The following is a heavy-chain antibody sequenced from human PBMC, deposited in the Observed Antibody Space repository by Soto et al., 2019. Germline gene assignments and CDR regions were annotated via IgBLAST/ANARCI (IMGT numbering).Heavy chain of an antibody. V-gene: IGHV3-15*01. J-gene: IGHJ4*02. CDR3: TTEMLPVPMWVLFYHEH. CDR1: GINFNNAW. Sequence: EVQLVESGGGLLKPGGSLRLSCLASGINFNNAWMSWVRQAPGKGLEWVGRVKSKSNGETVDYAAPVKGRFAISRDDSRHTVYLHMNNLTTEDTAVYSCTTEMLPVPMWVLFYHEHWGQGTRVTVSS. D-gene: IGHD2-2*01. CDR2: VKSKSNGETV.